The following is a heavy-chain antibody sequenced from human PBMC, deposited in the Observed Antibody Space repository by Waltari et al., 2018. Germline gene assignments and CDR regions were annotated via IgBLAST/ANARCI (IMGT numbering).Heavy chain of an antibody. CDR2: TWSDGSVE. CDR1: GCSLRNYG. J-gene: IGHJ4*02. CDR3: AKDAFGNTYLDY. V-gene: IGHV3-33*03. D-gene: IGHD3-10*01. Sequence: QVQLVESGGGVVQPGKTLRIASVAAGCSLRNYGMHWVRQTPGRGLGWVALTWSDGSVEYYADSVRGRFTVSRDNSKNILYLDMGSLRVDDTATYYCAKDAFGNTYLDYWGQGTLVTVSS.